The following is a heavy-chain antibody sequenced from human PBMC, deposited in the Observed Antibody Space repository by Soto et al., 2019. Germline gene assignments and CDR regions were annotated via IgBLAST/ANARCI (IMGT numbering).Heavy chain of an antibody. D-gene: IGHD6-19*01. V-gene: IGHV3-7*01. J-gene: IGHJ6*02. CDR2: INQDGSEK. Sequence: GGSLRLSCAASEFPFSTYWMSWVRQAPGKGLQWVANINQDGSEKYYVDSVKGRFTISRDNAKNSLYLQVIGLRAEDTAVYYCAKSGGSGWSFYYYAMDVWGQGTTVTVSS. CDR3: AKSGGSGWSFYYYAMDV. CDR1: EFPFSTYW.